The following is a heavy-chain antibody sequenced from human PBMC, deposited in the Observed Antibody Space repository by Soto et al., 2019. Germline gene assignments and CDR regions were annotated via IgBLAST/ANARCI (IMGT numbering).Heavy chain of an antibody. CDR2: IWYDGSNK. D-gene: IGHD2-15*01. Sequence: SLRRSCAASGFTFSSYGMHWVRQAPGKGLEWVAVIWYDGSNKYYADSVKGRFTISRDNSKNTLYLQMNSLRAEDTAVYYCARDLQNIVVVVAALPGYLDPWGQGT. J-gene: IGHJ5*02. CDR1: GFTFSSYG. V-gene: IGHV3-33*01. CDR3: ARDLQNIVVVVAALPGYLDP.